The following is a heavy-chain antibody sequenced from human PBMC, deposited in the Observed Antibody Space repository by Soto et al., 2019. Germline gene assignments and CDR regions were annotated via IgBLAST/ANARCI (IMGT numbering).Heavy chain of an antibody. V-gene: IGHV3-23*01. CDR2: ISYGGGTT. CDR3: AKNPGYYYNRTASHFDY. CDR1: EFTFSNYA. D-gene: IGHD3-10*01. J-gene: IGHJ4*02. Sequence: PGGSLRLSCAASEFTFSNYAMSWVRQAPGKGLEWVSAISYGGGTTYYADSVKGRFTISRDNSKNTLYLQMNSLRAEDTAVYYCAKNPGYYYNRTASHFDYWGQGTLVTVSS.